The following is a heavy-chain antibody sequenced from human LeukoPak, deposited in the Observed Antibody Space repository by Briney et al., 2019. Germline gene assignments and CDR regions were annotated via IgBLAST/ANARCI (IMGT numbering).Heavy chain of an antibody. CDR1: GFTFSSYE. J-gene: IGHJ4*01. CDR2: ISSSGSTI. Sequence: GGSLRLSCAASGFTFSSYEMNWVRQAPGKGLEWVSYISSSGSTIYYADSVKGRFTISRDNAKNSLYLQMNSLRAEDTAVYYCASVPNGWFGESDYRGQGTLVTVSS. CDR3: ASVPNGWFGESDY. V-gene: IGHV3-48*03. D-gene: IGHD3-10*01.